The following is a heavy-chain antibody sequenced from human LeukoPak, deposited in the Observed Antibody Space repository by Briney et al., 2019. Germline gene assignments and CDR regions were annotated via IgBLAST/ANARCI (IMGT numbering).Heavy chain of an antibody. CDR2: IYYSGNT. CDR1: GGSVSISSYF. J-gene: IGHJ4*02. CDR3: ARHQYSGSCYHY. D-gene: IGHD1-26*01. Sequence: PSETLSLTCNVSGGSVSISSYFWGWIRQPPGKGLEWIGSIYYSGNTYYNPSLKSRVTISIDTSKNQFSLRLTSVTAADTAVYYCARHQYSGSCYHYWGQGTLVTVSS. V-gene: IGHV4-39*01.